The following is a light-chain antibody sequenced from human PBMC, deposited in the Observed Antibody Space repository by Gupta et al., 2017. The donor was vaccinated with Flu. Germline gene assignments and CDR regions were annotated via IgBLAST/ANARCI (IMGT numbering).Light chain of an antibody. V-gene: IGKV4-1*01. Sequence: SSQSILDRFYSDRKTYLDWYQQKPGQPPKLLISWASNRDSGVPDRFSGSGSGTDFTLTISSVQPEDVGVYFCKQYSHSPPTFGQGTKLEIK. CDR1: QSILDRFYSDRKTY. CDR3: KQYSHSPPT. J-gene: IGKJ2*01. CDR2: WAS.